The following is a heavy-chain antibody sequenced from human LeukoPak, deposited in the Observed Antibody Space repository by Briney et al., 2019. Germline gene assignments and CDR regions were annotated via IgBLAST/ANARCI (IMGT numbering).Heavy chain of an antibody. D-gene: IGHD3-3*01. CDR3: ARTEKSGYLNPYYYYYGMDV. CDR2: IIPIFGTA. V-gene: IGHV1-69*13. J-gene: IGHJ6*02. CDR1: GYTFTGYY. Sequence: SVKVSCKASGYTFTGYYMHWVRQAPGQGLEWMGGIIPIFGTANYAQKFQGRVTITADESTSTAYMELSSLRSEDTAVYYCARTEKSGYLNPYYYYYGMDVWGQGTTVTVSS.